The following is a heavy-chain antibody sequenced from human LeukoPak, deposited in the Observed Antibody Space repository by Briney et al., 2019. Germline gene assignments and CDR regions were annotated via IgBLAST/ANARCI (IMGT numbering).Heavy chain of an antibody. Sequence: PRGSPRLSCAASGFTFSSYEMNWVRQAPGKGLEWVSYISSRGTTIFYADSVKGRFTISRDNAKNSLYLQMISLRAEDTAVYYCAREAFGDYYDRSGPFDYGAQETLLTVSS. CDR3: AREAFGDYYDRSGPFDY. J-gene: IGHJ4*02. CDR1: GFTFSSYE. CDR2: ISSRGTTI. D-gene: IGHD3-22*01. V-gene: IGHV3-48*03.